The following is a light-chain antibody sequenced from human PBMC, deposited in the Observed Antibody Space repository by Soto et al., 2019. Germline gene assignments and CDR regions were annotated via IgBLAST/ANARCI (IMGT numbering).Light chain of an antibody. J-gene: IGKJ2*01. CDR3: PQYGSSPPYT. Sequence: EIVLTQSPGTLSLSPGERATLSCRASQSVSSSYLAWYQQKPGQAPRLLIYGASSRATGIPDRFSGSGSGTDFPLTISRLEPEDFAVYYCPQYGSSPPYTFGQGTKLE. V-gene: IGKV3-20*01. CDR1: QSVSSSY. CDR2: GAS.